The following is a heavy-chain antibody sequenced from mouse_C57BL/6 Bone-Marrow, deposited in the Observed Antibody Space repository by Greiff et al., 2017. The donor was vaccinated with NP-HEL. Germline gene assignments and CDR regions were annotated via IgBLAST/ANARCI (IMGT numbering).Heavy chain of an antibody. Sequence: EVQLQQSGPELVKPGASVKIPCKASGYTFTDYNMDWVKQSHGKSLEWIGDINPNNGGTIYNQKFKGKATLTVDKSSSTAYMELRSLTSEDTAVYYCATSDYDDWFAYWGQGTLVTVSA. CDR1: GYTFTDYN. V-gene: IGHV1-18*01. CDR3: ATSDYDDWFAY. J-gene: IGHJ3*01. CDR2: INPNNGGT. D-gene: IGHD2-4*01.